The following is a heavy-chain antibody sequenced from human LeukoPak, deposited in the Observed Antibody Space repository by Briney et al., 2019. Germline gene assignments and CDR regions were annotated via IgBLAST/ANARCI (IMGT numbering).Heavy chain of an antibody. D-gene: IGHD3-3*01. CDR3: ARTYDFGRGPPGDAFDN. V-gene: IGHV3-48*04. J-gene: IGHJ3*02. Sequence: GGSLRLSCAASGFTFSSYAMHWVRQAPGKGPEWVSYIDARSGITYYADSVQGRFTISRDDARESVFLQMDGLRVDDTAVYYCARTYDFGRGPPGDAFDNWGPGTWVIVSS. CDR2: IDARSGIT. CDR1: GFTFSSYA.